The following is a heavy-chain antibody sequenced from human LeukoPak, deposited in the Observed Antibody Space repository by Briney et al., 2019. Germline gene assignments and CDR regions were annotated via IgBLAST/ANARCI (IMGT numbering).Heavy chain of an antibody. J-gene: IGHJ6*03. Sequence: PSETLSLTCAVYGESLSNYYWSWIRQPPGKGLEWIGEINHYGSTNYNPSLKSRITISVDTSKNQFSLKLSSVTAADTAYYMDVWGKRTTVTGSS. CDR3: V. CDR1: GESLSNYY. CDR2: INHYGST. V-gene: IGHV4-34*03.